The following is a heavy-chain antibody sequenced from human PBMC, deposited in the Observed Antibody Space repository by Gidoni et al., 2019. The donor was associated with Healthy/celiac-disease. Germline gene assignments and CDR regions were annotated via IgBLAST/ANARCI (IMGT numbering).Heavy chain of an antibody. CDR1: GGSISSSNW. J-gene: IGHJ3*02. CDR2: IYHSGST. Sequence: QVQLQESGPGLVQPSGTLSLTCAVSGGSISSSNWWSWVRQPPGKGLEWIGEIYHSGSTNYNPSLKSRVPISVDKSKNQFSLKLSSVTAADTAVYYCARFSEWEPTGGAFDIWGQGTMVTVSS. V-gene: IGHV4-4*02. CDR3: ARFSEWEPTGGAFDI. D-gene: IGHD1-26*01.